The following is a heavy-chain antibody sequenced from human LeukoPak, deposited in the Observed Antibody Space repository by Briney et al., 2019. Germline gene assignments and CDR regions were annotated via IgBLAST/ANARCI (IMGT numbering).Heavy chain of an antibody. Sequence: PGGSLRLSCAASGFTFSSYEMNWVRQAPGKGLEWVSYISRSGSTIYHADSVKGRFTISRDNAKNSLYLQMNSLRAEDTAVYYCARGTFSGFYLDYWGQGTLVTVSS. CDR2: ISRSGSTI. CDR3: ARGTFSGFYLDY. V-gene: IGHV3-48*03. J-gene: IGHJ4*02. D-gene: IGHD3-22*01. CDR1: GFTFSSYE.